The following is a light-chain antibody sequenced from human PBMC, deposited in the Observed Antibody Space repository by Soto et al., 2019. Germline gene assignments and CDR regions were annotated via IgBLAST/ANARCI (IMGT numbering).Light chain of an antibody. V-gene: IGKV3-20*01. Sequence: EIVLTQSPRTLSLSPGERATLSCRSSQSVISPYSVWYPQKPGQAPRPLTYGASSRATGIPDRFSGSGTGTDFTLTISRLEPEDFAVYYCQQYGSSPWTFGGGTKVYIK. CDR2: GAS. J-gene: IGKJ4*01. CDR3: QQYGSSPWT. CDR1: QSVISPY.